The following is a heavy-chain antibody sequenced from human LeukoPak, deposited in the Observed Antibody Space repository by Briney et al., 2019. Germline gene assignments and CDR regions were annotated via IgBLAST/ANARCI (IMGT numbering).Heavy chain of an antibody. CDR3: SSRGRGSGSYESFFDY. Sequence: SETLSLTCTVSGFSISSSRYYWGWPRQPPGKGLEWTGSIYYSSGTSYNPSMKSRVTTSVATSKTRSSLKLSCMTAADTAVYYCSSRGRGSGSYESFFDYWGQGTLVTVSS. CDR2: IYYSSGT. J-gene: IGHJ4*02. D-gene: IGHD3-10*01. CDR1: GFSISSSRYY. V-gene: IGHV4-39*01.